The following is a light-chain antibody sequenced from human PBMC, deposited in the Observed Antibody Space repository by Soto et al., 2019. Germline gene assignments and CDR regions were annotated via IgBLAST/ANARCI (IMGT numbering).Light chain of an antibody. CDR3: QSYDSSIWGV. CDR2: EDN. Sequence: NFMLTQPHSVSESPGKTVTISCTRSSGSIASNYVQWYQQRPGSSPTTVIYEDNQRPSGVPDRFSGSIDSSSNSASLTISGLKPEDEADYSCQSYDSSIWGVFGGGTKLTVL. V-gene: IGLV6-57*01. CDR1: SGSIASNY. J-gene: IGLJ2*01.